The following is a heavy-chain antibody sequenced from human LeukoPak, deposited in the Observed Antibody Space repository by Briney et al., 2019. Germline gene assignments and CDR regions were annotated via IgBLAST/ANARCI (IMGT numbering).Heavy chain of an antibody. J-gene: IGHJ4*02. Sequence: GGSLRLSCAASGFTFSTYAMSWVRQAPGKGLQWVSSVSGSGDTTYYADSVKGRFTISRDNSKNTVYLHMNGLRAEGTATFYCAKTLGGIVGYLEYWGQGTLVTVSS. V-gene: IGHV3-23*01. D-gene: IGHD1-26*01. CDR3: AKTLGGIVGYLEY. CDR2: VSGSGDTT. CDR1: GFTFSTYA.